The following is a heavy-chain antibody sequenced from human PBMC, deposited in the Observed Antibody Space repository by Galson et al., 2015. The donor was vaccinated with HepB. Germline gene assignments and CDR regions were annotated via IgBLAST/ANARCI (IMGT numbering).Heavy chain of an antibody. CDR1: GFTFSDYY. V-gene: IGHV3-11*03. D-gene: IGHD3-22*01. CDR2: ISSSSSYT. Sequence: LRLSCAASGFTFSDYYMSWIRQAPGKGLEWVSYISSSSSYTNYADSVKGRFTISRDNAKNSLYLQMNSLRAEDTAVYYCARKYYYDSSGYSDNYYFDYWGQGTLVTVSS. J-gene: IGHJ4*02. CDR3: ARKYYYDSSGYSDNYYFDY.